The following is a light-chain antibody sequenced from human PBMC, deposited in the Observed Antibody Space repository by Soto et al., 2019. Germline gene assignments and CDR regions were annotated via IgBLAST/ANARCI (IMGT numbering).Light chain of an antibody. Sequence: IQMTQFPSSLSASVGDRVTIPCRANQTISTYLNWYQQRPGKAPNLLIYGASTLQSGVPSRFSGSGSGTEFTLTISSLQPEDFATYYCQELHTYPITSCQGARLEVK. J-gene: IGKJ5*01. CDR1: QTISTY. CDR3: QELHTYPIT. V-gene: IGKV1-9*01. CDR2: GAS.